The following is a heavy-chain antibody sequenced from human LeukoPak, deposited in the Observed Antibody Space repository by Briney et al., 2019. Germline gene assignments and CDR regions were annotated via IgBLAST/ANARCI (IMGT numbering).Heavy chain of an antibody. CDR3: ARDPNGDYIGAFDM. Sequence: GFLRLSCTASGFTFSAYAMMLGRPAPGKGPEWVSAIRGGGGSAFYADSVKGRFTISRDNSKYTLFLQMNSLRAEDTAVYYCARDPNGDYIGAFDMWGPGTMVTVSS. V-gene: IGHV3-23*01. D-gene: IGHD4-17*01. CDR1: GFTFSAYA. J-gene: IGHJ3*02. CDR2: IRGGGGSA.